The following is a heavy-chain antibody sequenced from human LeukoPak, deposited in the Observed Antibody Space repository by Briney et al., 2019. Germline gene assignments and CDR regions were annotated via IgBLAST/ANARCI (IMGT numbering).Heavy chain of an antibody. J-gene: IGHJ5*02. CDR2: ISHSGST. CDR1: GGSFSGYY. D-gene: IGHD1-7*01. Sequence: SETLSLTCAVYGGSFSGYYWSWIRQPPGKGLEWIGEISHSGSTNYNPSLKSRVTMSVDTSQNQFSLKLSPVTAADTAVYYCARDRIGGTTRTGFDPWGQGTLVTVSS. CDR3: ARDRIGGTTRTGFDP. V-gene: IGHV4-34*01.